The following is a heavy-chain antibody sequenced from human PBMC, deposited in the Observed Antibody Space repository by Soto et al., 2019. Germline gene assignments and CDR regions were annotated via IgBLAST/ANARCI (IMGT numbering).Heavy chain of an antibody. D-gene: IGHD3-9*01. CDR2: ISAYNGNT. V-gene: IGHV1-18*01. CDR3: AATTYYDILTGYSPIDY. Sequence: ASVKVSCKASGYTFTSYGISWVRQAPGQGLEWMGCISAYNGNTNYAQKLQGRVTMTTDTSTSTAYMELRSLRSDDTAVYYCAATTYYDILTGYSPIDYWGQGTLVTVSS. CDR1: GYTFTSYG. J-gene: IGHJ4*02.